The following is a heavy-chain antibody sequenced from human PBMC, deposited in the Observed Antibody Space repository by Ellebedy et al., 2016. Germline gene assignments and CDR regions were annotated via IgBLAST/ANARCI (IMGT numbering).Heavy chain of an antibody. CDR2: MNPNSGNT. Sequence: ASVKVSXKASGYTFTSYGISWVRQAPGQGLEWMGWMNPNSGNTGYAQKFQGRVTMTRNTSISTAYMELSSLRSEDTAVYYCARTRRRRYDFWSGYSYYMDVWGKGTTVTVSS. CDR3: ARTRRRRYDFWSGYSYYMDV. CDR1: GYTFTSYG. V-gene: IGHV1-8*02. J-gene: IGHJ6*03. D-gene: IGHD3-3*01.